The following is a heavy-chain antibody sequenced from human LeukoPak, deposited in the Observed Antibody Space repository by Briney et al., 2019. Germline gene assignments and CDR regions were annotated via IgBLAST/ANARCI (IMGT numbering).Heavy chain of an antibody. D-gene: IGHD3-16*02. CDR1: GGSFSGYY. V-gene: IGHV4-34*01. J-gene: IGHJ5*02. Sequence: PSETLSLTCAVYGGSFSGYYWSWIRQPPGKGLEWIGEINHSGSTNYNPSLKSRVTISVGTSENQFSLKLSSVTAADTAVYYCARVYDDYVWGSYRTLYNWFDPWGQGTLVTVSS. CDR3: ARVYDDYVWGSYRTLYNWFDP. CDR2: INHSGST.